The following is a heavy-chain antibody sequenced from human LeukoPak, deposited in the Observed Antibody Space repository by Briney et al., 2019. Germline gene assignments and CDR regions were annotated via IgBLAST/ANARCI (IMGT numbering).Heavy chain of an antibody. D-gene: IGHD4-17*01. J-gene: IGHJ5*02. CDR3: AKAGDKTMTPGS. V-gene: IGHV3-23*01. CDR1: GFTFSSYS. CDR2: ISGSGGST. Sequence: GGSLRLSCAASGFTFSSYSMNWVRQAPGKGLEWVSVISGSGGSTYYADSVKGRFTISRDNSKNTLYVQMNSLRAEDTAVYYCAKAGDKTMTPGSWGQGTLVTVSS.